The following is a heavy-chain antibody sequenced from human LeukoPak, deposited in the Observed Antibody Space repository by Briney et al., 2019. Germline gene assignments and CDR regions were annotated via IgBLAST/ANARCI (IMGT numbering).Heavy chain of an antibody. CDR3: ARDICGYNYGCFDS. CDR1: NASFGPYY. V-gene: IGHV4-34*01. Sequence: SETLSLTCDVYNASFGPYYWSWLRQSPGKGLEYIGEVNYRGDGNYNPSLNSRASISIDTSKKQFSLRLTSVTAADTAVYYCARDICGYNYGCFDSWGQGTLVTVSS. J-gene: IGHJ4*02. CDR2: VNYRGDG. D-gene: IGHD5-18*01.